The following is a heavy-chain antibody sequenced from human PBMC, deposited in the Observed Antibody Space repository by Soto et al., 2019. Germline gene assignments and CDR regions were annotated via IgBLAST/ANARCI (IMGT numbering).Heavy chain of an antibody. D-gene: IGHD4-17*01. CDR3: AKAGNDYRDLHIDY. J-gene: IGHJ4*02. CDR2: ISYDGSNK. Sequence: PVGSLRLSCAASGFTFSSYGMHWVRQSPGKGLEWVAVISYDGSNKYYADSVKGRFTISRDNSKNTLYLQMNSLRAEDTAVYYCAKAGNDYRDLHIDYWGQGTLVTVSS. V-gene: IGHV3-30*18. CDR1: GFTFSSYG.